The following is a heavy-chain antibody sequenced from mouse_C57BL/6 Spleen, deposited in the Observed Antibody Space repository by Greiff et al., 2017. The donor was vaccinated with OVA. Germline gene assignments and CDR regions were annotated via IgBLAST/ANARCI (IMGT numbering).Heavy chain of an antibody. V-gene: IGHV14-2*01. CDR2: IDPEDGET. CDR3: APLYGSSTWFAY. Sequence: VQLQQSGAELVKPGASVKLSCTASGFNIKDYYMHWVKQRTEQGLEWIGRIDPEDGETKYAPKFPGKATITAEPSSNTAYLQLSSLTSEDTAVYYCAPLYGSSTWFAYWGQGTLVAVSA. J-gene: IGHJ3*01. D-gene: IGHD1-1*01. CDR1: GFNIKDYY.